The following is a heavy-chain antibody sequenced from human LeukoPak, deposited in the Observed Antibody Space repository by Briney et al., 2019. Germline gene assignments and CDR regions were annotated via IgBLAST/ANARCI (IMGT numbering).Heavy chain of an antibody. CDR1: GYTFTGYY. D-gene: IGHD3-22*01. CDR3: AREPNYYDSIMVDY. CDR2: INPNSSGT. V-gene: IGHV1-2*06. J-gene: IGHJ4*02. Sequence: ASVKVSCKASGYTFTGYYMHWVRQAPGQGLEWMGRINPNSSGTNYAQKVQGRVTMTSDTSISTAYMELSRLRSDDTAVYYCAREPNYYDSIMVDYWGQGTLVTVSS.